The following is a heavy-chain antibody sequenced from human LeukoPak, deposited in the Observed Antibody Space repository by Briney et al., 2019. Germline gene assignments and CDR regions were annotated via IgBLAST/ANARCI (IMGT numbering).Heavy chain of an antibody. CDR1: GFTFDDYA. D-gene: IGHD5-18*01. CDR3: AKDFGYSCGYGFDY. CDR2: TSWNSGRI. V-gene: IGHV3-9*01. Sequence: PGRSLRLSCAASGFTFDDYAMHWVRQAPGKGLEWVSGTSWNSGRIAYADSEKGRFTISRDNAKNSLYLQMNSLRAEDTALYYCAKDFGYSCGYGFDYWGQGTLVTVSS. J-gene: IGHJ4*02.